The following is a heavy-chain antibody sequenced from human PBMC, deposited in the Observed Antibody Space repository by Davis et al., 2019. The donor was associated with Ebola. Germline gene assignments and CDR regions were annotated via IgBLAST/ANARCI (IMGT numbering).Heavy chain of an antibody. J-gene: IGHJ4*02. CDR1: GFTFSSYS. V-gene: IGHV3-48*04. CDR3: ARVSPYGDSDY. Sequence: GESLKISCAASGFTFSSYSMNWVRQAPGKGLEWVSSISSSGSTIYYADSVKGRFTISRDNAKNSLYLQMNSLRAEDTAVYYCARVSPYGDSDYWGQGTLVTVSS. D-gene: IGHD4-17*01. CDR2: ISSSGSTI.